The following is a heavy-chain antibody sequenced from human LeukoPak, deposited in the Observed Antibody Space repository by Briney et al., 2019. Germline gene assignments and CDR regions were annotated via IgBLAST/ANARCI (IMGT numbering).Heavy chain of an antibody. CDR2: IYTSGST. D-gene: IGHD6-19*01. CDR3: ARAGRGVLSGWYYFDY. Sequence: SETLSLTCTVSGGSISRYYWSWIRQPAGKGLEWIGRIYTSGSTNYNPSLKSRVTMSVDTSKNQFSLKLSSVTAADTAVYYCARAGRGVLSGWYYFDYWGQGTLVTVSS. V-gene: IGHV4-4*07. J-gene: IGHJ4*02. CDR1: GGSISRYY.